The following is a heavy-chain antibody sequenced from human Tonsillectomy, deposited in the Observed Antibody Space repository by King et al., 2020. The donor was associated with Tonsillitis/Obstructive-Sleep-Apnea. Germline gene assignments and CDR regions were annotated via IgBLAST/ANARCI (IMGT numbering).Heavy chain of an antibody. CDR2: ISGSSSTI. J-gene: IGHJ4*02. CDR1: GFTFSTYS. D-gene: IGHD4-23*01. Sequence: VQLVESGGGLVQPGGSLRLSCAAYGFTFSTYSMNWVRQAPGKGLEWVSYISGSSSTIYYADSVKGRFPISRDNAKNSLYLQMNSLRDEYTAVYYCAREEGYGGFPFGYWGQGTLVTVSS. CDR3: AREEGYGGFPFGY. V-gene: IGHV3-48*02.